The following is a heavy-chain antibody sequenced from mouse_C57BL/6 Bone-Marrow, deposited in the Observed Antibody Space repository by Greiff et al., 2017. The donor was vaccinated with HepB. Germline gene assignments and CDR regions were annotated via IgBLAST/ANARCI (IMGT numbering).Heavy chain of an antibody. CDR3: ARRGLRQAAWFAY. V-gene: IGHV1-61*01. CDR1: GYTFTSYW. Sequence: QVQLKQPGAELVRPGSSVKLSCKASGYTFTSYWMDWVKQRPGQGLEWIGNIYPSDSETHYNQKFKDKATLTVDKSSSTAYMQLSSLTSEDSAVYYCARRGLRQAAWFAYWGEGTLVTVSA. J-gene: IGHJ3*01. D-gene: IGHD2-4*01. CDR2: IYPSDSET.